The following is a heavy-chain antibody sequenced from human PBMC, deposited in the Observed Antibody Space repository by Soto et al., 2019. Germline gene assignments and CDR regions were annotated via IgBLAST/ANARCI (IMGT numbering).Heavy chain of an antibody. CDR2: IYHTGST. D-gene: IGHD1-1*01. CDR3: ARATGTLRSRNCDY. Sequence: SETLSLTCSVSGGSISTVGHYWTWIRQPPGKGLEWIGSIYHTGSTYYSKSLRSRLTMSVDTSKSQFSLRLSSVTAADTAVYYCARATGTLRSRNCDYWGQGSLVTVSS. V-gene: IGHV4-31*03. J-gene: IGHJ4*02. CDR1: GGSISTVGHY.